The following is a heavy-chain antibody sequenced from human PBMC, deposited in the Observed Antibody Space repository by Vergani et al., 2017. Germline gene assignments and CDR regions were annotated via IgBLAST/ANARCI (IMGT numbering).Heavy chain of an antibody. V-gene: IGHV1-2*02. CDR3: ARNNGNRDSLDY. D-gene: IGHD1-1*01. CDR1: GYTFTSYG. Sequence: QVQLVQSGAEVKKPGASVKVSCKASGYTFTSYGISWVRQAPGQGLEWMGWINPNSGGTNYAQKFQGRVTMTRDTSISTAYMELSRLRSDDTAVYYCARNNGNRDSLDYWGQGTLVTVSS. J-gene: IGHJ4*02. CDR2: INPNSGGT.